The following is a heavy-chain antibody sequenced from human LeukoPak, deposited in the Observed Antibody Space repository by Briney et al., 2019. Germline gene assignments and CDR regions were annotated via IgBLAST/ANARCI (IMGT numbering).Heavy chain of an antibody. CDR3: ARHRIAAAGIDY. V-gene: IGHV4-4*09. D-gene: IGHD6-13*01. CDR1: GGSISSYY. J-gene: IGHJ4*02. Sequence: SETLSLTCTASGGSISSYYWSWIRQPPGKGLEWIGYIYTSGSTNYNPSLKSRVTISVDTSKNQFSLKLSSVTAADTAMYYCARHRIAAAGIDYWGQGTLVTVSS. CDR2: IYTSGST.